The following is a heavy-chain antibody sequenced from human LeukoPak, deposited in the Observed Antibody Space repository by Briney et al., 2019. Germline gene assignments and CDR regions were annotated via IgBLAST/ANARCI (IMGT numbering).Heavy chain of an antibody. D-gene: IGHD3-22*01. J-gene: IGHJ4*02. V-gene: IGHV3-48*03. CDR1: GLTFSSYE. CDR3: ARLLDYYDLDY. CDR2: ISSSGSTI. Sequence: GGSLRLSCAVSGLTFSSYEVNWVRQAPGKGLEWVSYISSSGSTIYYADSVKGRFTISRDNAKNSLYLQMNSLRAEDTAVYYCARLLDYYDLDYWGQGTLVTVSS.